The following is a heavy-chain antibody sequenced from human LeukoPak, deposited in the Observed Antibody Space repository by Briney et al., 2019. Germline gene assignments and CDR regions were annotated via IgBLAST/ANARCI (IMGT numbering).Heavy chain of an antibody. D-gene: IGHD2-15*01. Sequence: KPLETLSLTCTVSGGSISSYYWSWIRQPAGKGLEWIGRIYSSGNTNYNPSLKSRVTMSVDTSKNQFSLKLSSVTAADTAVYYCAREVVIAATYDYWGQGTLVTVSS. J-gene: IGHJ4*02. CDR1: GGSISSYY. CDR3: AREVVIAATYDY. V-gene: IGHV4-4*07. CDR2: IYSSGNT.